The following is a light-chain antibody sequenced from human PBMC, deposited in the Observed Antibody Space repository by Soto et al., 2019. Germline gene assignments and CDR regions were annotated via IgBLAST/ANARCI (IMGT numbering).Light chain of an antibody. CDR3: QQYNRLIT. Sequence: IRMTQSASTLSASVGDRVTITCRASQSISSWLAWYQQKPGKAPKLLIYDASSLESGVSSRFSGSGYGTDFTLSINNLQPDDFATYYCQQYNRLITFGQGTRLEIK. CDR2: DAS. V-gene: IGKV1-5*01. CDR1: QSISSW. J-gene: IGKJ5*01.